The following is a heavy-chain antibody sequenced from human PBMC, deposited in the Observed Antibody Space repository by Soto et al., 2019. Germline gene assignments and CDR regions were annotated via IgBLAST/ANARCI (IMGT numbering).Heavy chain of an antibody. V-gene: IGHV3-74*01. CDR2: IDSGGSST. CDR1: GFTFSDYW. J-gene: IGHJ5*02. CDR3: AKSNCFYT. Sequence: EVQLVESGGGLVQPGGSLRLSCAAAGFTFSDYWMNWVRQAPGTGLVWVSRIDSGGSSTSYADSVKGRFTISRDNAKNTLYRQMNSLRAEDTAVYYCAKSNCFYTWGQGSLVTVSS.